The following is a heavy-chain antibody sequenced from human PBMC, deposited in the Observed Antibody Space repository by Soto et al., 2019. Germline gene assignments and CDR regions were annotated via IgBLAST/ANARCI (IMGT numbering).Heavy chain of an antibody. V-gene: IGHV3-33*01. Sequence: QVQLLESGGGVVQPGRSLRLSCVASGFKFTDYGLNWVRQTPGKGLEWVAISWFDGSIDYYAESVKGRFTISRDDSRNAVYLHMNRLRGEDTAMYYCARDGARIDSSGKFDYWGQGTQVTVSS. CDR3: ARDGARIDSSGKFDY. D-gene: IGHD3-22*01. CDR1: GFKFTDYG. J-gene: IGHJ4*02. CDR2: SWFDGSID.